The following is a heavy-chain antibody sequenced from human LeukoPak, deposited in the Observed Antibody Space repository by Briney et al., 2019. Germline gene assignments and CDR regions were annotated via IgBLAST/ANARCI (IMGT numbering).Heavy chain of an antibody. CDR2: LYSGGST. Sequence: GGSLRLSCAASGFTVSSNYMSWVRQAPGKGLEWVSVLYSGGSTRYADSVKGRFTISRDNSKNTLYLQMSSLRAEDTAVYYCARDRRGSTSCCAFDYWGQGTLVTVSS. D-gene: IGHD2-2*01. V-gene: IGHV3-53*01. CDR1: GFTVSSNY. CDR3: ARDRRGSTSCCAFDY. J-gene: IGHJ4*02.